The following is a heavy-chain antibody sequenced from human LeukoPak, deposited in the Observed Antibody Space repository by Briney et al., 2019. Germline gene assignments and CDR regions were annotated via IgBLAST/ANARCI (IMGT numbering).Heavy chain of an antibody. Sequence: PPETLSLTCAVYGGSFSGYYWSWIRQPPGKGLEWIGEINHSGSTNYNPSLKSRVTISVDTSKNQFSLKLSSVTAADTAVYYCARGVIYFDYWGQGTLVTVSS. CDR2: INHSGST. CDR3: ARGVIYFDY. D-gene: IGHD3-16*02. V-gene: IGHV4-34*01. J-gene: IGHJ4*02. CDR1: GGSFSGYY.